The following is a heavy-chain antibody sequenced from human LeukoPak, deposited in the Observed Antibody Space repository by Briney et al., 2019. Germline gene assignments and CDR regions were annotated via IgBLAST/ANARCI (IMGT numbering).Heavy chain of an antibody. V-gene: IGHV4-31*03. CDR3: ARGGKNYFDF. Sequence: SETLSLTCTVSGGSISRGAYYWSWIRQVPGKGLEWIAYIFSSGSTSYNPSLRSRVTVSFDSSTNQFFLNPSSVTAADTAVYYCARGGKNYFDFWGQGTLVTVSS. D-gene: IGHD1-26*01. CDR1: GGSISRGAYY. CDR2: IFSSGST. J-gene: IGHJ4*02.